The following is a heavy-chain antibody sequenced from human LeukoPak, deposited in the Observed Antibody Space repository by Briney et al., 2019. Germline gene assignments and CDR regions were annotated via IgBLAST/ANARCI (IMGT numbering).Heavy chain of an antibody. CDR3: AREDGYCSGGNRYSYFDS. D-gene: IGHD2-15*01. CDR1: GFTFSHFW. J-gene: IGHJ4*02. Sequence: GGSLRLSCAASGFTFSHFWMSWVRQAPGKGLEWVAYIKKTGSETYYVDSVKGRFTITRDNTRNSLFLQMYSLRAEDTAVYFCAREDGYCSGGNRYSYFDSWGQGTLVTVSS. V-gene: IGHV3-7*01. CDR2: IKKTGSET.